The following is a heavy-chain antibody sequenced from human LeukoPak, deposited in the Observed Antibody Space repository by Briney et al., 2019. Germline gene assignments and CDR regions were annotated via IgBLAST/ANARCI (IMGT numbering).Heavy chain of an antibody. Sequence: GGSLRLSCAASGFTFSSYWMSWVRQAPGKGLEWVSNVKLDGSEKSYVDSVKGRFTISRDNAKNSLYLQMNSLRAEDTAVYYCARDLVVATFDYWGQGTLVTVSS. D-gene: IGHD5-12*01. CDR3: ARDLVVATFDY. V-gene: IGHV3-7*01. J-gene: IGHJ4*02. CDR2: VKLDGSEK. CDR1: GFTFSSYW.